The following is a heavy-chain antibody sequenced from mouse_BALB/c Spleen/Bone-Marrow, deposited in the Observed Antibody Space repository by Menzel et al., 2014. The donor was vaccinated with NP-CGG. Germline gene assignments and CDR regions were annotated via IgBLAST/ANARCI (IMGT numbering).Heavy chain of an antibody. CDR3: ASYRYAWYFDV. V-gene: IGHV14-3*02. D-gene: IGHD2-14*01. CDR1: GFNIKDTY. CDR2: IVPAYGNT. Sequence: EVQGVESGAELVKPGASVKLSCTASGFNIKDTYMHWVKQRPEQGLAWIGRIVPAYGNTKYDPKFQGKATITADTSSNTTYLQLSSLTSEDTAVYYCASYRYAWYFDVWGAGTTVTVSS. J-gene: IGHJ1*01.